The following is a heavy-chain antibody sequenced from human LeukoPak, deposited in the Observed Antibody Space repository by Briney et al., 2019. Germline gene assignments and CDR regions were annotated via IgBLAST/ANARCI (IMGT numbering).Heavy chain of an antibody. J-gene: IGHJ4*02. CDR2: IWYDGSNK. V-gene: IGHV3-33*01. CDR1: GFTFSSYG. D-gene: IGHD1-14*01. Sequence: GRSLRLSCAASGFTFSSYGMHWVRQAPGKGLEWVAVIWYDGSNKYYADSVKGQFTISRDNSKNTLYLQMNSLKTEDTAVYYCTTVRNRPDDYWGQGTLVTVSS. CDR3: TTVRNRPDDY.